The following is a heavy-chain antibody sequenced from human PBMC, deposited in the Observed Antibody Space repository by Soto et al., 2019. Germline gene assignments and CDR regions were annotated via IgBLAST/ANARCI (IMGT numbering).Heavy chain of an antibody. J-gene: IGHJ5*02. CDR1: CGSFSGYY. CDR2: INHSGST. V-gene: IGHV4-34*01. D-gene: IGHD6-19*01. Sequence: SETLSLTCAVYCGSFSGYYWSWIRQPPGKGLEWIGEINHSGSTNYNPSLKSRVTISVDTSKNQFSLKLSSVTAADTAVYYCARQAYSSGSSWFDPWGQGTLVTVSS. CDR3: ARQAYSSGSSWFDP.